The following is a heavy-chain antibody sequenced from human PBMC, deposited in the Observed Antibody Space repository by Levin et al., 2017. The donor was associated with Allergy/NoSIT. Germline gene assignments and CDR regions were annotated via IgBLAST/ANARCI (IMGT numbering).Heavy chain of an antibody. CDR1: GFSLSTSGVG. D-gene: IGHD3-3*01. J-gene: IGHJ5*02. CDR3: AHRPQNYDFWSGYEPGRRGQNWFDP. CDR2: IYWDDDK. V-gene: IGHV2-5*02. Sequence: SGPTLVKPTQTLTLTCTFSGFSLSTSGVGVGWIRQPPGKALEWLALIYWDDDKRYSPSLKSRLTITKDTSKNQVVLTMTNMDPVDTATYYCAHRPQNYDFWSGYEPGRRGQNWFDPWGQGTLVTVSS.